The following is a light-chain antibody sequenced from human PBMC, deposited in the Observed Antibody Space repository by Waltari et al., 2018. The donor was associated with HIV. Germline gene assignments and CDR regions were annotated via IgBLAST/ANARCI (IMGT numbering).Light chain of an antibody. J-gene: IGLJ2*01. CDR1: SSNIGSNY. CDR2: RNN. CDR3: ATWDDSLRGVV. V-gene: IGLV1-47*01. Sequence: QSVLTQPPSASGTPGQRISISCFGSSSNIGSNYVYCYQQLPGTAPNLLIYRNNQRPSGVPDRFSGSKSGTSASLAISGLRSEDEADYYCATWDDSLRGVVFGGGAKLTVL.